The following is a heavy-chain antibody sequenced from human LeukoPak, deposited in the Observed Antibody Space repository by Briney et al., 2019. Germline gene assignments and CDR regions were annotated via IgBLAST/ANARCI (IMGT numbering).Heavy chain of an antibody. J-gene: IGHJ4*02. CDR1: GFTFSNAW. CDR3: TSWTGCSSTSCYTVGTSEY. CDR2: IKGKTEGGTT. D-gene: IGHD2-2*02. V-gene: IGHV3-15*01. Sequence: GGSLRLSCAASGFTFSNAWMSWVRQAPGKGLEWVGRIKGKTEGGTTDYAAPVKGRFTISRDDSKNTLYLQMNSLKTEDTAVYYCTSWTGCSSTSCYTVGTSEYWGQGTLVTVSS.